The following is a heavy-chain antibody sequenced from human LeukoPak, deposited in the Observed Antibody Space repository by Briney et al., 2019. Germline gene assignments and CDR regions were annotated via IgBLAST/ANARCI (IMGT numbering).Heavy chain of an antibody. CDR1: GFTFSTYV. CDR2: ISSSGTTI. D-gene: IGHD5-18*01. Sequence: GGSLRLSCAASGFTFSTYVMHWVRQAPGKGLEWVSYISSSGTTIYYADSVKGRFTISRDNAKNSLYLQMNSLRAEDTAVYYCARKFIYSYALDYWGQGTLVTVSS. CDR3: ARKFIYSYALDY. J-gene: IGHJ4*02. V-gene: IGHV3-48*03.